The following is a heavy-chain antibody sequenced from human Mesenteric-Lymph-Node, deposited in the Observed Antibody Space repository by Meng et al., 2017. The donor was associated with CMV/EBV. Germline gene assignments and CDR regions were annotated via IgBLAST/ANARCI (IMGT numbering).Heavy chain of an antibody. Sequence: SVKVSCKASGGTFSSYGVSWVRQAPGQGLEWMGKIIPIFGTADYAQKFQGRVMVTTDESTSTVYMELISLRSEDTAVYYCARDKGIGAAGTVYYYGMDVWGQGTTVTVSS. D-gene: IGHD6-13*01. CDR2: IIPIFGTA. CDR1: GGTFSSYG. CDR3: ARDKGIGAAGTVYYYGMDV. V-gene: IGHV1-69*05. J-gene: IGHJ6*02.